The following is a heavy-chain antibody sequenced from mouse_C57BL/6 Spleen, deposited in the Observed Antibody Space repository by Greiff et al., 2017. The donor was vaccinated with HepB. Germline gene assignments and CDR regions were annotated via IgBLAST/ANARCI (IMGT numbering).Heavy chain of an antibody. J-gene: IGHJ2*01. Sequence: EVQLQESGGDLVKPGGSLKLSCAASGFTFSSYGMSWVRQTPDKRLEWVATISSGGSYTYYPDSVKGRFTISRDNAKNTLYLQMSSLKSEDTAMYYCARQNVYYFDYWGQGTTLTVSS. CDR3: ARQNVYYFDY. V-gene: IGHV5-6*01. CDR1: GFTFSSYG. CDR2: ISSGGSYT.